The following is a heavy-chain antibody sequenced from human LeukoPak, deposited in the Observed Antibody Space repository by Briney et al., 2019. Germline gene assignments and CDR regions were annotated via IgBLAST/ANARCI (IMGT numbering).Heavy chain of an antibody. J-gene: IGHJ4*02. D-gene: IGHD3-10*01. CDR2: INHSGST. Sequence: SETLSLTCAVSGGSISSSNWWSWVRQPPGKGLEWIGEINHSGSTNYNPSLKSRVTISVDTSKNQFSLKLSSVTAADTAVYYCARWGFGEFHFDYWGQGTLVTVSS. CDR1: GGSISSSNW. V-gene: IGHV4-4*02. CDR3: ARWGFGEFHFDY.